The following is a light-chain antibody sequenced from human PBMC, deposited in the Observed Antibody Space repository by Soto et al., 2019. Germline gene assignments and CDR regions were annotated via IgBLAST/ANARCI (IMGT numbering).Light chain of an antibody. Sequence: EIVLTQSPGTLSLSPGERATLPCRASQSVKSSYLAWYQHKPGQAPRLLIYGTSSRATGIPDRFSGSGSGTDFTLTISRREPEDFAVYYFQQYGSSITFGQGTRLEIK. CDR3: QQYGSSIT. V-gene: IGKV3-20*01. CDR2: GTS. CDR1: QSVKSSY. J-gene: IGKJ5*01.